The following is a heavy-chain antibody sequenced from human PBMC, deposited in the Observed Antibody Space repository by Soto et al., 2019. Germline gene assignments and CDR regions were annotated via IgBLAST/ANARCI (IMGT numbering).Heavy chain of an antibody. V-gene: IGHV1-2*02. Sequence: GASGKVSCTASGYTLTDHYINWVRHAPGHAPEYMGWIHPNSGETKYVERFQGRVPMTRATSISTAYLELRRLTSDATAVYYCAREWSRQAGKWFDPWGQGTLVTVSS. J-gene: IGHJ5*02. CDR3: AREWSRQAGKWFDP. CDR1: GYTLTDHY. D-gene: IGHD3-10*01. CDR2: IHPNSGET.